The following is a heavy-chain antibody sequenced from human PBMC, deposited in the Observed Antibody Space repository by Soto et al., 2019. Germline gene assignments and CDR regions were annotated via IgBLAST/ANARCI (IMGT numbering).Heavy chain of an antibody. V-gene: IGHV4-31*03. CDR2: IYDTESA. J-gene: IGHJ4*02. CDR3: ARASSSSSAADY. CDR1: GESISSGGYY. D-gene: IGHD6-6*01. Sequence: SETLSLTCSVSGESISSGGYYWSWIRHLPGKGLEWIGYIYDTESAYYNPSLKNRVSISMDTSENNFAMRLTTVTAANSAVYYCARASSSSSAADYWGQGLQVTVS.